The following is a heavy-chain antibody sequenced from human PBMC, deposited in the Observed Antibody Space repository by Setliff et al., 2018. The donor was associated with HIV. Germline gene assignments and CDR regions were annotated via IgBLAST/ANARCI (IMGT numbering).Heavy chain of an antibody. Sequence: SETLSLTCTVSGASTSSSSNYWGWIRQAPGKGLEWIGNVHYSGTTYYSPSLKSRVMISVDTSQSQISLRLSSVTAADTAVYYCARDRANWGGWFDPWGQGTLVTVSS. D-gene: IGHD7-27*01. CDR3: ARDRANWGGWFDP. J-gene: IGHJ5*02. CDR1: GASTSSSSNY. V-gene: IGHV4-39*07. CDR2: VHYSGTT.